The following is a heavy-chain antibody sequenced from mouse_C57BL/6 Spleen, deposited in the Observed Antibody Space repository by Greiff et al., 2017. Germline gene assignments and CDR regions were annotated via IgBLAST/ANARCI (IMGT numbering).Heavy chain of an antibody. D-gene: IGHD1-1*01. CDR3: ARYYGSEGFAY. Sequence: QVQLKQPGAELVKPGASVKLSCKASGYTFTSYWMHWVKQRPGRGLEWIGRIDPNSGGTKYNEKFKSKATLTVDKPSSTAYMQLSSLTSEDSAVYYCARYYGSEGFAYWGQGTLVTVSA. J-gene: IGHJ3*01. CDR2: IDPNSGGT. CDR1: GYTFTSYW. V-gene: IGHV1-72*01.